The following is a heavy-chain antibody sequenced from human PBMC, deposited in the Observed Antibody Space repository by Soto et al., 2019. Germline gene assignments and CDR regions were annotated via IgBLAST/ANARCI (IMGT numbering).Heavy chain of an antibody. V-gene: IGHV1-3*01. D-gene: IGHD2-15*01. Sequence: ASVKVSCKASGYTFTSYAMHWVRQAPGQRLEWMGWINAGNGNTKYSQKFQGRVTITRDTSASTAYMELSSLRSEDTAVYYCAREKSRYCSGGSCYSTNAHFDYWGQGTLVTVSS. CDR2: INAGNGNT. J-gene: IGHJ4*02. CDR3: AREKSRYCSGGSCYSTNAHFDY. CDR1: GYTFTSYA.